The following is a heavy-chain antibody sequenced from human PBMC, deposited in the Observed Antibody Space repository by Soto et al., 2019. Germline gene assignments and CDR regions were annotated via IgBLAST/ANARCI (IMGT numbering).Heavy chain of an antibody. V-gene: IGHV2-5*02. CDR3: AHRYYDILTGYSGAFDI. J-gene: IGHJ3*02. Sequence: SGPTLVKPTQTLTLTCTFSGFSLSTSGVGVGWIRQPPGKALEWLALIYWDDDKRYSPSLKSRLTITKDTSKNQVVLKMTNMDPVDTATYYCAHRYYDILTGYSGAFDIWGQGTMVTVSS. CDR1: GFSLSTSGVG. CDR2: IYWDDDK. D-gene: IGHD3-9*01.